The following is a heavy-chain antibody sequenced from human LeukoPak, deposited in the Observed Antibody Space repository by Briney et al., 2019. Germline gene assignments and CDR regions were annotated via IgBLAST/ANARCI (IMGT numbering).Heavy chain of an antibody. Sequence: GVPLRLSCAASGFTFSSYSMNWFRQAPGKGLEWVSSISSSSSYIYYADSVKGRFTISRDNAKNSLYLQMNSLRAVDTAVYYCARAPDSFDYWGQGTLVTVSS. J-gene: IGHJ4*02. V-gene: IGHV3-21*01. CDR2: ISSSSSYI. CDR3: ARAPDSFDY. CDR1: GFTFSSYS.